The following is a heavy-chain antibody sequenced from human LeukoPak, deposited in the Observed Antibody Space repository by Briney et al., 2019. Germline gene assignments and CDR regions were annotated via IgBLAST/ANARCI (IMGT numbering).Heavy chain of an antibody. D-gene: IGHD1-26*01. CDR2: ISGSSSYI. CDR3: ARDHAGELAADY. J-gene: IGHJ4*02. CDR1: GFTFSSYS. V-gene: IGHV3-21*01. Sequence: GGSLRLSCAASGFTFSSYSMNWVRQAPGKGLEWVASISGSSSYIYYADSLKGRFTISRDNAKNSLYLQMNSLRAEDTAVYNCARDHAGELAADYWGQGTLVTVSS.